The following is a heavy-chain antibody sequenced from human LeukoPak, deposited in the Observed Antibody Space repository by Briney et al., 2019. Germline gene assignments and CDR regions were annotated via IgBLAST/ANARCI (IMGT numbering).Heavy chain of an antibody. CDR3: ARDKIVGPTTLDY. V-gene: IGHV3-7*01. CDR1: GFTFSGYW. CDR2: IKQDGYEK. D-gene: IGHD1-26*01. Sequence: RSGGSLRLSCAASGFTFSGYWMSWVRQTPEKGLEWVANIKQDGYEKYYVDSVKGRFTISRDNAKNSLYLQMNSLRADDTAVYYCARDKIVGPTTLDYWGQGTLVTVSS. J-gene: IGHJ4*02.